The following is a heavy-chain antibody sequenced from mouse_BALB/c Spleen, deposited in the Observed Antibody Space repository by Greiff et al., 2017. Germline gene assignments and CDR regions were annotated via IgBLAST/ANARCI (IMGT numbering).Heavy chain of an antibody. CDR1: GFNIKDTY. Sequence: LVESGAELVKPGASVKLSCTASGFNIKDTYMHWVKQRPEQGLEWIGRIDPANGNTKYDPKFQGKATITADTSSNTAYLQLSSLTSEDTAVYYCARGGVVATPLAYWGQGTLVTVSA. CDR3: ARGGVVATPLAY. V-gene: IGHV14-3*02. J-gene: IGHJ3*01. D-gene: IGHD1-1*01. CDR2: IDPANGNT.